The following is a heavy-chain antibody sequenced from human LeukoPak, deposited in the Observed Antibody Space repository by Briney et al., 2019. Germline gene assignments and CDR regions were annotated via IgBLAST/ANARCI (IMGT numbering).Heavy chain of an antibody. V-gene: IGHV4-34*01. CDR3: ARGIVTWCSGGSCSRGYYFDY. D-gene: IGHD2-15*01. J-gene: IGHJ4*02. CDR2: INHSGST. Sequence: PSETLSLTCAVYVGSFSGYYWSWIRQPPGKGLEWIGEINHSGSTNYNPSLKSRVTISVDTSKNQFSLKLSSVTAADTAVYYCARGIVTWCSGGSCSRGYYFDYWGQGTLVTVSS. CDR1: VGSFSGYY.